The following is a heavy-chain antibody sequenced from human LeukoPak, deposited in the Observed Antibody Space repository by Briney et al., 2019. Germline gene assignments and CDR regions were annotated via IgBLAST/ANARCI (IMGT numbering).Heavy chain of an antibody. CDR3: ARVQTGTTGVDY. V-gene: IGHV1-18*01. CDR1: GGTFSSYG. Sequence: ASVKVSCKASGGTFSSYGISWVRQAPGQGLEWMGWISAYNGNTNYAQKLQGRVTMTTDTSTSTAYMELRSLRSDDTAVYYCARVQTGTTGVDYWGQGTLVTVSS. CDR2: ISAYNGNT. J-gene: IGHJ4*02. D-gene: IGHD1-1*01.